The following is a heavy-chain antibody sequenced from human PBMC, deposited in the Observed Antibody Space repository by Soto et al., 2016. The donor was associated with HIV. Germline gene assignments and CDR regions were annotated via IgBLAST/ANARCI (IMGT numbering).Heavy chain of an antibody. J-gene: IGHJ1*01. Sequence: EVHLVESGGVVVQPGGSLRLSCAASGFTFDDYTMHWVRQAPGKGLEWVSLISWDGGNTYYSDSVKGRFTVSRDNNKNFLYLQMSGLRIEDTALYYCAKANAPYDPPYFQHWGQGTLVTVAS. D-gene: IGHD3-22*01. CDR3: AKANAPYDPPYFQH. CDR2: ISWDGGNT. V-gene: IGHV3-43*01. CDR1: GFTFDDYT.